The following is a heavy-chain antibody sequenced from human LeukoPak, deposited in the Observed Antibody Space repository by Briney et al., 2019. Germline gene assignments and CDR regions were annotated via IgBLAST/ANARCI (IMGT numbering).Heavy chain of an antibody. V-gene: IGHV3-21*01. CDR2: ISTSSIYI. Sequence: PGGSLRLSCAVSGFTFSAYSMNWVRQAPGKGLEWVSSISTSSIYIYYADSIKGRFTISRDNAKNSLYLQMNSLRAEDTAVYYCARDEYGIQGYWGQGTLVTVSS. CDR3: ARDEYGIQGY. D-gene: IGHD4/OR15-4a*01. J-gene: IGHJ4*02. CDR1: GFTFSAYS.